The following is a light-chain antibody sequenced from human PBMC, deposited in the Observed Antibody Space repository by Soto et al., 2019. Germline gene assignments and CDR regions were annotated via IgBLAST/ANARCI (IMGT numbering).Light chain of an antibody. CDR3: QQRSNPR. CDR1: QSVSSN. Sequence: EIVMTQSPATLSVSPGERATLSCRASQSVSSNLPGYQQKPGTAPRLLIFAASTRAPGIPARFSGSGSGTDFTLTISSLEPEDFAVYYCQQRSNPRVGPGTKVDIK. V-gene: IGKV3-11*01. CDR2: AAS. J-gene: IGKJ3*01.